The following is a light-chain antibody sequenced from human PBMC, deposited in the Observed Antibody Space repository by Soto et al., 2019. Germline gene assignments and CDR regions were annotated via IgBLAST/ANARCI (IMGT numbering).Light chain of an antibody. Sequence: DIQMTQSPSTLSASVGERVTITCRASQSISSWLAWYQQRPGKAPKLLIYKACSLESGVPSRFSGSGSGTGLTLTISSLEPDDLAAYYCQQYNSYSWTFGQGNKVEIK. CDR1: QSISSW. V-gene: IGKV1-5*03. J-gene: IGKJ1*01. CDR3: QQYNSYSWT. CDR2: KAC.